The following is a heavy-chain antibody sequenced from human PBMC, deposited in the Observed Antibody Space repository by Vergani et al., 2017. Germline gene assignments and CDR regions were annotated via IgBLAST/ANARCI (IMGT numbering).Heavy chain of an antibody. D-gene: IGHD5-18*01. J-gene: IGHJ4*02. CDR1: GFTFSSYW. CDR2: INSDGSST. V-gene: IGHV3-74*01. CDR3: ARDPLVGSYGLSYFDY. Sequence: EVQLVESGGGLVQPGGSLRLSCAASGFTFSSYWMHWVRQAPGKGLVWVSRINSDGSSTSYADSVKGRFTISRDNAKNTLYLQMNSLRAEDTAVYYCARDPLVGSYGLSYFDYWGQGTLVTVSS.